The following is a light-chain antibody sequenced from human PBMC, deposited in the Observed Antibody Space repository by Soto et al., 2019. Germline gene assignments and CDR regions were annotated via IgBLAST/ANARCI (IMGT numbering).Light chain of an antibody. V-gene: IGKV1-5*01. CDR2: DAS. CDR1: QSISSW. J-gene: IGKJ1*01. CDR3: QQYYSYWT. Sequence: DIQNAQSSSTLSASVWDRVTIPFRASQSISSWLAWYQQKPGKAPKLLIFDASTLENGVPARFSGSRSGPEFSLTISSLQPDDFATYYCQQYYSYWTFGQGTKVDIK.